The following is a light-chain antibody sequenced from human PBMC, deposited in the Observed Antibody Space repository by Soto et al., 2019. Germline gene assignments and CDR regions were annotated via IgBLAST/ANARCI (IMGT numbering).Light chain of an antibody. Sequence: EIVLTQSPGTLSLSPGERATLSCRASQSVSSSFLAWYQQKPGQAPRLLIYGASSRATGIPDRFSGSGSGTDFTLTIIRLEPEDFAVYYCHQYGSSPATFGQGTKVEIK. CDR2: GAS. J-gene: IGKJ1*01. CDR3: HQYGSSPAT. CDR1: QSVSSSF. V-gene: IGKV3-20*01.